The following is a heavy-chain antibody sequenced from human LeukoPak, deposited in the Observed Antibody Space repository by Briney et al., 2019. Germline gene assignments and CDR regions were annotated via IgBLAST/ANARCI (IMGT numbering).Heavy chain of an antibody. CDR1: GFSFSNSS. D-gene: IGHD3-10*01. J-gene: IGHJ4*02. Sequence: GGSLRLSCAASGFSFSNSSMNWVRQSPGKGLEWVSYISGSTTATYYADSVRGRFTISRDNVKKSLYLQMNSLRDEDTAVYYCARAGLWFGELLDYWGQGTLVTVSS. CDR3: ARAGLWFGELLDY. CDR2: ISGSTTAT. V-gene: IGHV3-48*02.